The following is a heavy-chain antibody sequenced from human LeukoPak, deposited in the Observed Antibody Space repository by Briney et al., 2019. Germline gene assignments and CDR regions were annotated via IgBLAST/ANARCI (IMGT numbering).Heavy chain of an antibody. Sequence: GGSLRLSCAASGFTFSSYWMHWVRQAPGKGLVWVSRINSDGSSTSYVDSVKGRFTISRDNAKNTLYLQMNSLRAEDTAVYYCARDGYCSGGSCQPFDYWGQGTLVTVSS. V-gene: IGHV3-74*01. D-gene: IGHD2-15*01. CDR3: ARDGYCSGGSCQPFDY. J-gene: IGHJ4*02. CDR2: INSDGSST. CDR1: GFTFSSYW.